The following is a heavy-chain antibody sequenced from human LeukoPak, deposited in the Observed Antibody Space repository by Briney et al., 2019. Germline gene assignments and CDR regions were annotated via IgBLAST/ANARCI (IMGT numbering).Heavy chain of an antibody. D-gene: IGHD2-2*01. CDR3: AGQKVPAPMGV. J-gene: IGHJ6*03. CDR2: ITSSGSTI. Sequence: GGSLRLSCAASGFTLSSYDMHWVRQAPGKGLEWVSYITSSGSTIHYADSVKGRFTISRDNAKNSLYLQMNSLRAEDTAVYYCAGQKVPAPMGVWGKGTTVTVSS. CDR1: GFTLSSYD. V-gene: IGHV3-48*03.